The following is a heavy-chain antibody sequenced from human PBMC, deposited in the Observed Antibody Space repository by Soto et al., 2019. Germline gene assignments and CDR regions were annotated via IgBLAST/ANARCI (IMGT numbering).Heavy chain of an antibody. D-gene: IGHD3-10*01. V-gene: IGHV3-11*01. Sequence: QVQMVESGGDLVKPGGSLRLSCAASGFTFSDHYMTWIRQSPGKGLEWVSYISSDSATIYYTDSVQGRFTVSRDNAKNSVYLQMNSLRAKDTAVYYCASDPYYYASYYWGQGTLVTVSS. CDR2: ISSDSATI. CDR1: GFTFSDHY. J-gene: IGHJ4*02. CDR3: ASDPYYYASYY.